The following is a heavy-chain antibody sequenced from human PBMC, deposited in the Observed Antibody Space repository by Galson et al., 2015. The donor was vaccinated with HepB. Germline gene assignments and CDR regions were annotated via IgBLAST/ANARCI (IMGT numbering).Heavy chain of an antibody. CDR2: ISGSGGST. CDR3: AKAPLYYYYGMDV. CDR1: GFTFSSYA. J-gene: IGHJ6*02. Sequence: SLRLSCAASGFTFSSYAMSWVRQAPGKGLEWVSAISGSGGSTYYADSVKGRFTISRDNSKNTLYLQMNSLRAEDTAVYYCAKAPLYYYYGMDVWGQGTTVTVSS. V-gene: IGHV3-23*01.